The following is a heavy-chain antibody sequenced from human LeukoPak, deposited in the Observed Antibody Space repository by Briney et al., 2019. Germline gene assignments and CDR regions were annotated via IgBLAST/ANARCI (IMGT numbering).Heavy chain of an antibody. Sequence: SETLSLTCTVSGGSISSSSYYWGWIRQPPGKGLEWIGSIYYSGSTYYNPSLKSRVTISVDTSKNQFSLKLSSVTAADTAVYYCARGRGGSYAGFFDYWGQGTLVTVSS. V-gene: IGHV4-39*01. CDR1: GGSISSSSYY. J-gene: IGHJ4*02. CDR3: ARGRGGSYAGFFDY. D-gene: IGHD1-26*01. CDR2: IYYSGST.